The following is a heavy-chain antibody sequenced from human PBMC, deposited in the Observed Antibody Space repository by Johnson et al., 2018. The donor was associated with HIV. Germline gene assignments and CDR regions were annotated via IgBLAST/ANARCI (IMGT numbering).Heavy chain of an antibody. D-gene: IGHD4-17*01. Sequence: LLVESGGGVARPGGSLRLSCEASGFTFDEYDMSWVRQAPGKGLEWVSGINWNGATPGSADSVKGRFTISRDNSKNTLYLQMNSLRAEDTAVYYCARERNYGDSDDAFDIWGQGTMVIVSS. J-gene: IGHJ3*02. CDR1: GFTFDEYD. CDR2: INWNGATP. V-gene: IGHV3-20*04. CDR3: ARERNYGDSDDAFDI.